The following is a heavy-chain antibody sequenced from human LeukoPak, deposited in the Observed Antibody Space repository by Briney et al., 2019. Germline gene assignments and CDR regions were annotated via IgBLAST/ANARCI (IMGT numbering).Heavy chain of an antibody. CDR2: ISYDGSNK. CDR3: AKDTSGPLDYYYGMDV. D-gene: IGHD5-12*01. J-gene: IGHJ6*02. Sequence: GGSLRLSCAASGFTFSSYGMHWVRQAPGKGLEWVAVISYDGSNKYYADSVKGRFTISRDNSKNTLYLQMNSLRAEDTAVYYCAKDTSGPLDYYYGMDVWGQGTTVTVSS. V-gene: IGHV3-30*18. CDR1: GFTFSSYG.